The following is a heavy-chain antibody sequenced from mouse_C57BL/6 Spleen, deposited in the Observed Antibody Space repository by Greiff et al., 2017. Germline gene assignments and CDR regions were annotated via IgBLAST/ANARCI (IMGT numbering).Heavy chain of an antibody. J-gene: IGHJ4*01. CDR1: GYTFTSYG. CDR2: IYPRSGNT. CDR3: ARRGEATDY. Sequence: QVQLKESGAELARPGASVKLSCKASGYTFTSYGISWVKQRTGQGLEWIGEIYPRSGNTYYNEKFKGKATLTADKSSSTAYMELRSLTSEDSAVYFCARRGEATDYWGQGTSVTVSS. V-gene: IGHV1-81*01.